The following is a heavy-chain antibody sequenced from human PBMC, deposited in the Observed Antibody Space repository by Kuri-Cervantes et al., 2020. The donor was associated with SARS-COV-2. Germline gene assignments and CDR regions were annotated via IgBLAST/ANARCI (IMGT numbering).Heavy chain of an antibody. J-gene: IGHJ4*02. CDR2: IYTSGST. Sequence: SETLSLTCTVSGGSISSGSYYWSWIRQPAGKGLEWIGHIYTSGSTNYNPSLKSRVTISVDTSKNQFSLKLSSVTVADTAVYYYARDWYSSGWTVVDYWGQGTLVTVSS. CDR3: ARDWYSSGWTVVDY. V-gene: IGHV4-61*09. CDR1: GGSISSGSYY. D-gene: IGHD6-19*01.